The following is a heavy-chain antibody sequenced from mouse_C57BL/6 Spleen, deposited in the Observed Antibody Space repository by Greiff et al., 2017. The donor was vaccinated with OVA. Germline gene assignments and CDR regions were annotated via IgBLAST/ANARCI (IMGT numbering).Heavy chain of an antibody. J-gene: IGHJ2*01. CDR1: GFTFSDAW. CDR2: IRNKANNHAT. Sequence: EVMLVESGGGLVQPGGSMKLSCAASGFTFSDAWMDWVRQSPEKGLEWVAEIRNKANNHATYYAESVKGRFTISRDDSKSSVYLQMNSLRAEDTGIYYCTRQYYGNYGDYFDYWGQGTTLTVSS. V-gene: IGHV6-6*01. D-gene: IGHD2-1*01. CDR3: TRQYYGNYGDYFDY.